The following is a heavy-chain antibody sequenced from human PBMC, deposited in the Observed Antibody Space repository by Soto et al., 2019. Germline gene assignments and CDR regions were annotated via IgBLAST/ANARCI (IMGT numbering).Heavy chain of an antibody. CDR1: GYTFTSYY. V-gene: IGHV1-46*01. CDR2: INPSGGST. CDR3: ARGDYYDSSGYYVGAFDI. Sequence: GASVKVSCKASGYTFTSYYMHWVRQAPGQGLEWMGIINPSGGSTSYAQKFQGRVTMTRDESTSTAYMELSSLRSEDTAVYYCARGDYYDSSGYYVGAFDIWGQGTMVTVSS. J-gene: IGHJ3*02. D-gene: IGHD3-22*01.